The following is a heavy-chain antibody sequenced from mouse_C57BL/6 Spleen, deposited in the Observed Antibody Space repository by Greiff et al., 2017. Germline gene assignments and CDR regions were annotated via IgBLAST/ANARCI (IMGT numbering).Heavy chain of an antibody. D-gene: IGHD2-3*01. CDR2: IDPSDSYT. CDR3: ARWWLLRTVDY. Sequence: QVQLQQPGAELVKPGASVKLSCKASGYTFTSYWMQWVKQRPGQGLEWIGEIDPSDSYTNYNQKFKGKATLTVDTSSSTAYMQLSSLTSEDSAVYYCARWWLLRTVDYWGQGTTLTVSS. J-gene: IGHJ2*01. CDR1: GYTFTSYW. V-gene: IGHV1-50*01.